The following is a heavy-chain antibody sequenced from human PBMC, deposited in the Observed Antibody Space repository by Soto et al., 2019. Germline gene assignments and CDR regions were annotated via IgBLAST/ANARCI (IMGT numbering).Heavy chain of an antibody. D-gene: IGHD1-26*01. CDR3: VKEGKMGVEGFDF. Sequence: LRLSCAPSGFTFSDHAMHWVRKAPGEGLEWVSGIRGDLVTTPYADSVKGRFTISRDNSQNTLYLHMNSLRAEDTARYYCVKEGKMGVEGFDFWGQGTLVTVSS. V-gene: IGHV3-23*01. CDR1: GFTFSDHA. CDR2: IRGDLVTT. J-gene: IGHJ4*02.